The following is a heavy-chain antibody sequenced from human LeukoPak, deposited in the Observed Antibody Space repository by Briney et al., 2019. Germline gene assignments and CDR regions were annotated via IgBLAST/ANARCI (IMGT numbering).Heavy chain of an antibody. D-gene: IGHD2-2*01. CDR3: AREYCSSTSCPPRAFDI. CDR2: IIPIFGTA. J-gene: IGHJ3*02. CDR1: GGTFSSYA. Sequence: SVKVSCKASGGTFSSYAISWVRQAPGQGLEWMGGIIPIFGTANYAQKFQGRVTITADESTSTAYMELSSLRSEDTAVYYCAREYCSSTSCPPRAFDIWGQGTMVTVSS. V-gene: IGHV1-69*13.